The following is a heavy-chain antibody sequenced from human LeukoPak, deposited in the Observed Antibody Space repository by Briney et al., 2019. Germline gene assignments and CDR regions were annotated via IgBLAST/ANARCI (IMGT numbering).Heavy chain of an antibody. CDR2: ISFNKNTK. D-gene: IGHD1-1*01. CDR1: GFTFSGYG. V-gene: IGHV3-33*05. CDR3: ARAEMEYNWNDAAAFDI. J-gene: IGHJ3*02. Sequence: PGGSLRLSCAASGFTFSGYGLHWVRQAPGKGLEWLSFISFNKNTKNYADSVQGRFTISRDNAKNSLYLQMNSLRAEDTAVYYCARAEMEYNWNDAAAFDIWGQGTMVTVSS.